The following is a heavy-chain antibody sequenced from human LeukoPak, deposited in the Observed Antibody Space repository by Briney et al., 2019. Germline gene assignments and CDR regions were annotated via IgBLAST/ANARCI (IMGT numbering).Heavy chain of an antibody. CDR3: ARDVRDGYNYYFQH. Sequence: SETLSRTCTVSGGSINNYYWSWIRQPAGQGLEWIGRIYSSGHTNYNPSLKSRVTMSVDTSKNQFSLKLSSVTAADTAVYYCARDVRDGYNYYFQHWGQGTLVTVSS. V-gene: IGHV4-4*07. J-gene: IGHJ1*01. CDR1: GGSINNYY. D-gene: IGHD5-24*01. CDR2: IYSSGHT.